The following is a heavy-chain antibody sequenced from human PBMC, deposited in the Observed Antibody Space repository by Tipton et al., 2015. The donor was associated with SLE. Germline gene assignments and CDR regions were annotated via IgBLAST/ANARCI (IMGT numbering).Heavy chain of an antibody. V-gene: IGHV4-34*10. J-gene: IGHJ4*02. CDR1: GGSFSGYY. CDR3: VRLRSKVLIDY. CDR2: INHDGSA. D-gene: IGHD2-8*01. Sequence: TLSLTCAVYGGSFSGYYWSWIRQPPGKGLEWIGEINHDGSANYNASLKSRITISVDTSKNQFSLEVRSVTAADTAVYYCVRLRSKVLIDYWGQGTLVTVSS.